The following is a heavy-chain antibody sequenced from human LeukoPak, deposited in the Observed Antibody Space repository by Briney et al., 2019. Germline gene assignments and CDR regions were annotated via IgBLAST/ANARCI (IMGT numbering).Heavy chain of an antibody. CDR1: GYTFTSYG. V-gene: IGHV1-18*01. D-gene: IGHD2-8*02. CDR3: ARVVGVVVYYYDY. Sequence: ASVKVSRKSSGYTFTSYGFSWVRLAPGQGLEWMGWISAYNGNTNYAQKLQGRVTMTTDTSTSTAYMELRSLRSDDTAVYYCARVVGVVVYYYDYWGQGTLVTVSS. CDR2: ISAYNGNT. J-gene: IGHJ4*02.